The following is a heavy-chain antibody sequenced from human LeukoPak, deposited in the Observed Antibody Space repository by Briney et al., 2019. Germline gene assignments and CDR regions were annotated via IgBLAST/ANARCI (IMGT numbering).Heavy chain of an antibody. CDR3: VRGSSSTLDQGKKPLDY. CDR1: GYIFTDYY. Sequence: ASVKVSCKASGYIFTDYYIHWVRQAPGQGLESMGWINPNSGGTKYVEKFQGRVTMTRDTSISAAYMELSRLRSDDTAVFYCVRGSSSTLDQGKKPLDYWGQGTLVTVSS. J-gene: IGHJ4*02. V-gene: IGHV1-2*02. D-gene: IGHD2-2*01. CDR2: INPNSGGT.